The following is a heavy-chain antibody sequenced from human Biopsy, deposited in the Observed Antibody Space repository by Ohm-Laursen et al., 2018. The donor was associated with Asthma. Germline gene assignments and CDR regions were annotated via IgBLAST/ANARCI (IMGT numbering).Heavy chain of an antibody. D-gene: IGHD6-13*01. V-gene: IGHV4-39*01. J-gene: IGHJ6*02. CDR3: VRGSSSWHHGPFHYYYGLDV. CDR1: SGPGGYMRSGNYY. Sequence: SETLSLTCSLSSGPGGYMRSGNYYWGWIRQPPGKGLEWIGSIYYSGTTYYNPSLESRVTVSADTSKIQFSLKLTSVTAADTAVYYCVRGSSSWHHGPFHYYYGLDVWGQGTTATVSS. CDR2: IYYSGTT.